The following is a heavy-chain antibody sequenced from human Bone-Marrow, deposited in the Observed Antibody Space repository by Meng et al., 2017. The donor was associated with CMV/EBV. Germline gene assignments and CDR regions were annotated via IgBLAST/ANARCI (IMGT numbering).Heavy chain of an antibody. D-gene: IGHD2-2*01. CDR1: GLTVSTNY. CDR3: ARVRLGPAAIDWYFDF. CDR2: IYSRGST. J-gene: IGHJ2*01. V-gene: IGHV3-53*01. Sequence: GESLKISCASSGLTVSTNYVTWVRQAPGKGLEWGSIIYSRGSTFYADSVKGRFTISRDNSKNTVHLQVNSLRAEDTAVYYCARVRLGPAAIDWYFDFWGRGTRVTVSS.